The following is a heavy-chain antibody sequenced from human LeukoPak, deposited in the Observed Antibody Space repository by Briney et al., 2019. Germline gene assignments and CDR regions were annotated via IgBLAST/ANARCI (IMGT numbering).Heavy chain of an antibody. V-gene: IGHV4-34*01. CDR1: GGSFSVYY. J-gene: IGHJ6*02. CDR3: ARVCDILTGYYKYYYYGMDV. CDR2: INHSGST. Sequence: ASETLSLTCAVYGGSFSVYYWSWIRQPPGKGLEWIGEINHSGSTNYNPSLKSRVTISVDTSKNQFSLKLSSVTAADTAVYYCARVCDILTGYYKYYYYGMDVWGQGTTVTVSS. D-gene: IGHD3-9*01.